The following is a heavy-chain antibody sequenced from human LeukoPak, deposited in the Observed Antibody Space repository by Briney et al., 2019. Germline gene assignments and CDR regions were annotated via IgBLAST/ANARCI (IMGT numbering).Heavy chain of an antibody. D-gene: IGHD1-26*01. J-gene: IGHJ4*02. Sequence: GGSLRLSCAASEFTFGNYAMSRVRQAPGKGLEWVSAISGSGYSSYYADSVKGRFTVSRDNSKTTLYLQMNSLRADDTAVYYCAKGGPTGSNYFGVWGQGTLVTVSS. CDR2: ISGSGYSS. CDR3: AKGGPTGSNYFGV. V-gene: IGHV3-23*01. CDR1: EFTFGNYA.